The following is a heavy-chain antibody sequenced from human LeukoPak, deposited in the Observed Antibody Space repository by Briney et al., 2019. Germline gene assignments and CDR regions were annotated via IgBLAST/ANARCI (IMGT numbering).Heavy chain of an antibody. J-gene: IGHJ3*02. CDR1: GFTFSSYG. CDR2: IWYDGSNK. V-gene: IGHV3-33*01. CDR3: ARAERYCSGGSCYNFDI. D-gene: IGHD2-15*01. Sequence: PGGSLRLSCAASGFTFSSYGMHWVRQAPGKGLEWVAVIWYDGSNKYYADSVKGRFTISRDNSKNALYLQMNSLRAEDTAVYYCARAERYCSGGSCYNFDIWGQGTMVTVSS.